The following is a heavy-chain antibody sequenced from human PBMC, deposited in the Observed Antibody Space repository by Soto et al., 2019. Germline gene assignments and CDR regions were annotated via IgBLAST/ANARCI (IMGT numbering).Heavy chain of an antibody. Sequence: PGGSLRLSCAGSGFTFSSHAMSWVRQAPGKGLEWVSGVSGSGGSTYYADSVRGRFTISRDNSKNTLYLQMNSLRVEDTAVYSCAKVSAVAGRSYYYYGMDVWGQGTTVTVSS. J-gene: IGHJ6*02. CDR1: GFTFSSHA. CDR2: VSGSGGST. CDR3: AKVSAVAGRSYYYYGMDV. D-gene: IGHD6-19*01. V-gene: IGHV3-23*01.